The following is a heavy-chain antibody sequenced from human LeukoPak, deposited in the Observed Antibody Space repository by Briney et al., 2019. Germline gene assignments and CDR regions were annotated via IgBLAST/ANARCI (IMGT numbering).Heavy chain of an antibody. Sequence: GGSLRLSCAASGFTFSSYSMNWVRQAPGKGLEWVSSISSSSSYIYYADSVKGRFTISRDNAKNSLYLQMNSLRAEDTAVYYCATYSTKNAREFESWGQGTLVTVSS. D-gene: IGHD2/OR15-2a*01. CDR1: GFTFSSYS. V-gene: IGHV3-21*01. CDR2: ISSSSSYI. J-gene: IGHJ5*01. CDR3: ATYSTKNAREFES.